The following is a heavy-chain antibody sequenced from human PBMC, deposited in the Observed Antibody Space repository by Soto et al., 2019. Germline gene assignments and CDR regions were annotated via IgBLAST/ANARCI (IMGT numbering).Heavy chain of an antibody. D-gene: IGHD2-2*01. J-gene: IGHJ6*02. CDR2: FHYSEST. V-gene: IGHV4-39*01. CDR1: GGSISSGPYS. CDR3: ARQGGYCSSTNCYGYYAMDV. Sequence: QLQLQESGPGLVKPSETLSLTCTVSGGSISSGPYSWGWIRQPPGEGLEWIATFHYSESTHYSPSLESRVTISVDTSKNKFSLKVTSVTAADTALYYCARQGGYCSSTNCYGYYAMDVWGQGTTVTVSS.